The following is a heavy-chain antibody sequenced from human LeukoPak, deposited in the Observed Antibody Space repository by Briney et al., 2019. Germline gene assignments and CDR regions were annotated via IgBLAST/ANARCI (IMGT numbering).Heavy chain of an antibody. D-gene: IGHD3-3*01. Sequence: PGGSVRLSCAASGHTSSKHWVSWVRQAPGMGLEWVANIKQDGGETYYMNSVKGRFTISRDNAKNALYLHMSRLRVEDTAVYYCASLGSGYYVNFFDPWGQGTLVTVSS. J-gene: IGHJ5*02. V-gene: IGHV3-7*01. CDR3: ASLGSGYYVNFFDP. CDR1: GHTSSKHW. CDR2: IKQDGGET.